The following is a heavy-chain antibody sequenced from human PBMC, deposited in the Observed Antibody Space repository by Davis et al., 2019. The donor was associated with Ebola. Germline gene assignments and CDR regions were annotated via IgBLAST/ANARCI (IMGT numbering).Heavy chain of an antibody. D-gene: IGHD1-26*01. CDR2: INPNSGGT. V-gene: IGHV1-2*02. CDR1: GYTFTGYY. Sequence: ASVKVSCKASGYTFTGYYMHWVRQAPGQGLEWMGWINPNSGGTNYAQKFQGRVTMTRDTSISTAYMELSRLRSDDTAVYYCARDRGVGQWELQDGMDVWGQGTTVTVSS. J-gene: IGHJ6*02. CDR3: ARDRGVGQWELQDGMDV.